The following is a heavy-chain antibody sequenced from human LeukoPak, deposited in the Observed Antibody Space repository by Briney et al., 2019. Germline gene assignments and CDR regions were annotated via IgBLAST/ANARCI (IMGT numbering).Heavy chain of an antibody. J-gene: IGHJ4*02. V-gene: IGHV4-39*07. CDR2: IYYSGST. Sequence: ASETLSLTCTVSGGSISSSSYYWGWIRQPPGKGLEWIGSIYYSGSTYYNPPLKSRVTISVDTSKNQFSLKLSSVTAADTAVYYCARNYDILTGYYSFDYWGQGTLVTVSS. D-gene: IGHD3-9*01. CDR1: GGSISSSSYY. CDR3: ARNYDILTGYYSFDY.